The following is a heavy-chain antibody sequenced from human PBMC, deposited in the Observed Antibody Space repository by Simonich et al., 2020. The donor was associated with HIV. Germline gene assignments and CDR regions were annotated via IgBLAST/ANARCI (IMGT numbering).Heavy chain of an antibody. CDR1: GGAFRGYY. Sequence: QVQRQQWGAGLLKPSETLSLTCAVYGGAFRGYYWSWIRQPPGKGLEWIAKINNRETIYYTPSLKSRVTITVDTSKSQFSLKVSSVTAADTAVDYCARNGIAARPDTSEVDYWGQGTLVTVSS. CDR3: ARNGIAARPDTSEVDY. V-gene: IGHV4-34*01. D-gene: IGHD6-6*01. CDR2: INNRETI. J-gene: IGHJ4*02.